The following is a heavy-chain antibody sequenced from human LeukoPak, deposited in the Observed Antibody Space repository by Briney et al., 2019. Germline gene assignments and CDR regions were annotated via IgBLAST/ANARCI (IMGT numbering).Heavy chain of an antibody. Sequence: SETLSLTCTVSGGSISSYYWSWIRQPAGKGLEWIGRIYTSGSPNYHPSLKTRVTMPVNTSKNQFSLKLSSVSAADTAVYYCARDFSCGVYQLLYYDNGFDPWGQGTQVTVSS. V-gene: IGHV4-4*07. J-gene: IGHJ5*02. CDR2: IYTSGSP. D-gene: IGHD2-2*02. CDR3: ARDFSCGVYQLLYYDNGFDP. CDR1: GGSISSYY.